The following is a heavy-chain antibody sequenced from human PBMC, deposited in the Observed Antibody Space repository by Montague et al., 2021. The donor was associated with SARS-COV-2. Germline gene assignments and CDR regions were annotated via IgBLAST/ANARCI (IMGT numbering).Heavy chain of an antibody. CDR1: GYTFSAYY. V-gene: IGHV1-2*02. CDR2: INPNRGGT. J-gene: IGHJ6*02. D-gene: IGHD3-22*01. Sequence: SVKVSCKASGYTFSAYYIHWLRQAPGQGLEYMGWINPNRGGTNFAQRFHGRVTLTRDTSISTVRMELTRLTSDDTAVYYCARDLVVSHAMDVWGQGTTVTVSS. CDR3: ARDLVVSHAMDV.